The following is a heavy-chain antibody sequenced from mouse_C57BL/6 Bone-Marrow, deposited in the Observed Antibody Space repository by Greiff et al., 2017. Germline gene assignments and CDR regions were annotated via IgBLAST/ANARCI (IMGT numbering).Heavy chain of an antibody. J-gene: IGHJ4*01. D-gene: IGHD3-2*02. CDR3: ARQLRPHYYAMDY. CDR2: IHPNSGSP. CDR1: GYTFTSYW. Sequence: VQLQQPGAELVKPGASVQLSCKASGYTFTSYWMHWVKQRPRQGLEWIGMIHPNSGSPNYNEKFKSKATLTVDKSSSTAYMQLSSLTSEDSAVYYCARQLRPHYYAMDYWGQGTSVTVSS. V-gene: IGHV1-64*01.